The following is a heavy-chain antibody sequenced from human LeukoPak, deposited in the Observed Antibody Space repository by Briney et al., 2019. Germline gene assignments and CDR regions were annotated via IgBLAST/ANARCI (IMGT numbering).Heavy chain of an antibody. CDR1: GYTFAGYW. J-gene: IGHJ4*02. CDR2: VNPNNGAT. Sequence: ASVKVSCKASGYTFAGYWLYWVRQAPGQGLEWMGWVNPNNGATKYAQKFQGRVTMTRDTSISTAYMELSRLRSDDTAVYYCARDLSSGRRIDYWGQGTLVTVSS. CDR3: ARDLSSGRRIDY. D-gene: IGHD3-22*01. V-gene: IGHV1-2*02.